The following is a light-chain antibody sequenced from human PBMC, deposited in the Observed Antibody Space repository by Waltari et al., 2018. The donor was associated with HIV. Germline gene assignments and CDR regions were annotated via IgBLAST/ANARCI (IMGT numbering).Light chain of an antibody. V-gene: IGKV1-5*03. CDR2: KAS. CDR3: QQYNSYSPIT. J-gene: IGKJ5*01. CDR1: QSISSW. Sequence: DIQMTQSPSTLSASVGDRVTITCRASQSISSWLAWYQKKPGKAPKLLIYKASSLESGVPSSFSGSGSGTEFTLTISSLQPDDFATYYCQQYNSYSPITFGQGTRLEIK.